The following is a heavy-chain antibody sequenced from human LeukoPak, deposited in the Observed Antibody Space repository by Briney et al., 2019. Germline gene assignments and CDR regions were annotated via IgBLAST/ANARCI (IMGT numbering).Heavy chain of an antibody. CDR3: ARGGGPRYSYGFDY. D-gene: IGHD5-18*01. J-gene: IGHJ4*02. CDR2: IIPIFGTA. Sequence: SVKVSCEASGGTFSSYAISWVRQAPGQGLGWMGGIIPIFGTANYAQKFQGRVTITTDESTSTAYMELSSLRSEDTAVYYCARGGGPRYSYGFDYWGQGTLVTVSS. V-gene: IGHV1-69*05. CDR1: GGTFSSYA.